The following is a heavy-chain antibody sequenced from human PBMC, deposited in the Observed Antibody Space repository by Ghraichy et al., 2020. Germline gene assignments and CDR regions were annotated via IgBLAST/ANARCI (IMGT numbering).Heavy chain of an antibody. J-gene: IGHJ6*02. CDR3: ARRGGESPMVTDDCFGMDV. V-gene: IGHV5-51*01. D-gene: IGHD5-18*01. CDR1: GYTFTTYW. Sequence: GESLNISCKASGYTFTTYWIGWVRQIPGKGLECVGIIYPGDSDARYSPSFQGQVTISADKFISTAYLQWRNLLASDTAILYCARRGGESPMVTDDCFGMDVWGQGTTVTVSS. CDR2: IYPGDSDA.